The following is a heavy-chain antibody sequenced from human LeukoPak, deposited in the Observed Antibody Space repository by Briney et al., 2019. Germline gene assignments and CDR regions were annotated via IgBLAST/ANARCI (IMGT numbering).Heavy chain of an antibody. V-gene: IGHV6-1*01. Sequence: SQTLSLTCAISGDSVSSNSAAWNWIRQSPSRGLEWLGRTYYRSRWYYDYAVSVKSRISINADTSKNQCSPQLNSVTPEDTALYYCARDYSGGWDYWGQGILVTVSS. CDR3: ARDYSGGWDY. CDR1: GDSVSSNSAA. CDR2: TYYRSRWYY. J-gene: IGHJ4*02. D-gene: IGHD6-19*01.